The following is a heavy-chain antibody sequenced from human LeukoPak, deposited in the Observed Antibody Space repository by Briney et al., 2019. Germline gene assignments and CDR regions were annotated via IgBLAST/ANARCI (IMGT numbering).Heavy chain of an antibody. CDR2: IYYSGST. CDR1: GGSISSYY. D-gene: IGHD3-22*01. J-gene: IGHJ3*02. CDR3: ARGRLFYDSTGYFI. Sequence: SETLSLTCTVSGGSISSYYWSWIRQPPGKGLEWIGYIYYSGSTNYNPSLKSRVTISVDTSKNQFSLNLSSVTAADTAVYHCARGRLFYDSTGYFIWGQGTMVTVSS. V-gene: IGHV4-59*12.